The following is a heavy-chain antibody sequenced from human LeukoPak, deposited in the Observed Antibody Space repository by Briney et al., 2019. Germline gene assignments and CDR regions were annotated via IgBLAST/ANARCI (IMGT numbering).Heavy chain of an antibody. CDR2: IYHSGST. J-gene: IGHJ6*02. Sequence: SGTLSLTCAVSRGSISSNNWWSWVRQPPGKRLEWIAEIYHSGSTNYNPSLKSRVTISVDKSKNQFSLKLSSVTAADTAVYYCARGYYYDSSGYPATPYYYYGMDVWGQGTTVTVSS. D-gene: IGHD3-22*01. CDR1: RGSISSNNW. CDR3: ARGYYYDSSGYPATPYYYYGMDV. V-gene: IGHV4-4*02.